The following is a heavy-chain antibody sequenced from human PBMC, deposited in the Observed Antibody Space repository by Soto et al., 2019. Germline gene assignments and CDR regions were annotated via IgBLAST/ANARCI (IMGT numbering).Heavy chain of an antibody. Sequence: QVQLQESGPGLVKPSQTLSLTCTVSGGSISSGGYYWSWIRQHPGKGLEWIGYIYYSGSTYYNPSLKXXVXVXXDTSKNQFSLKLSSVTAADTAVYYCATAAGNNRDYWGQGTLVTVSS. CDR1: GGSISSGGYY. D-gene: IGHD6-13*01. J-gene: IGHJ4*02. CDR2: IYYSGST. CDR3: ATAAGNNRDY. V-gene: IGHV4-31*01.